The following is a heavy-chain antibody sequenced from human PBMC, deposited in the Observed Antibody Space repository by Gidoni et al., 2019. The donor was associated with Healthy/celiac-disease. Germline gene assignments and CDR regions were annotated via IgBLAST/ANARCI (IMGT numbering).Heavy chain of an antibody. CDR3: AKDIGGGYQLLLERYYYDYGMDV. CDR2: ISGNSGSI. D-gene: IGHD2-2*01. V-gene: IGHV3-9*01. Sequence: EVHLLAPGGGLVHPGRSLSFPCPAPGSPFVVFAMHWVRQAPGKGLGRGSGISGNSGSIGYADSVEGLLTISRDNAKDYLYLQMNSLRDEDTALYYCAKDIGGGYQLLLERYYYDYGMDVWGQGTTVTVSS. J-gene: IGHJ6*02. CDR1: GSPFVVFA.